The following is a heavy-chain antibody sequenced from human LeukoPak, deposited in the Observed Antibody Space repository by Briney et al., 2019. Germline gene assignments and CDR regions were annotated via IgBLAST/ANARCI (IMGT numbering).Heavy chain of an antibody. CDR3: ARPRGSGSGHYFDY. CDR2: IKQDGSEK. J-gene: IGHJ4*02. V-gene: IGHV3-7*02. D-gene: IGHD3-10*01. CDR1: GFNFSWYW. Sequence: GRSLRLSCATTGFNFSWYWMNWVRQDPGKGLNWVANIKQDGSEKNYVDSVEGRFTISRDNAKNSLYLQVNSLRAEDTAVYYCARPRGSGSGHYFDYWGQGILVTVSS.